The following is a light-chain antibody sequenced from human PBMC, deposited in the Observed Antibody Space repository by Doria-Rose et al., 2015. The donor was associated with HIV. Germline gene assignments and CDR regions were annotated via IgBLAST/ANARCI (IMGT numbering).Light chain of an antibody. CDR1: QRFSSTY. CDR3: HQYGTSWT. Sequence: EIVMTQSPGTLSLSPGERATLSCRASQRFSSTYSAWYQQKPGQAPSLLIYDGSTRATGIPDRFSASGSGTDFTLTINRLEPEDFALYYCHQYGTSWTFGQGTKVEI. J-gene: IGKJ1*01. V-gene: IGKV3-20*01. CDR2: DGS.